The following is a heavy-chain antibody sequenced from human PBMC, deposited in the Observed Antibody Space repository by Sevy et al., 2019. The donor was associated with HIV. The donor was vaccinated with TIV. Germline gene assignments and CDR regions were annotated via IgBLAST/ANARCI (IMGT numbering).Heavy chain of an antibody. J-gene: IGHJ4*02. CDR2: ITHSGST. V-gene: IGHV4-34*01. CDR3: ASPMTTVWGTGSDY. D-gene: IGHD4-4*01. CDR1: GGSFSGYY. Sequence: SETLSLTCAVYGGSFSGYYWRWIRQPPGKGLEWIGEITHSGSTNYNPYLKSRVTISVDTSKNQFSQKLSSVTAAETVFYYWASPMTTVWGTGSDYWGQGTLVTVSS.